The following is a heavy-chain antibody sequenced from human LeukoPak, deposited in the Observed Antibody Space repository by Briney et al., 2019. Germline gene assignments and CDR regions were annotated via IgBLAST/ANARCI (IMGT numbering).Heavy chain of an antibody. V-gene: IGHV1-18*01. J-gene: IGHJ4*02. CDR1: GYTFASYD. CDR2: ISAYNGNT. D-gene: IGHD5-18*01. Sequence: ASVKVSCKASGYTFASYDVNWVRQAPGQGLEWMGWISAYNGNTNYAQKLQGRVTMTTDTSTSTAYMELRSLRSDDTAVYYCARDRDTAMDEWGYWGQGTLVTVSS. CDR3: ARDRDTAMDEWGY.